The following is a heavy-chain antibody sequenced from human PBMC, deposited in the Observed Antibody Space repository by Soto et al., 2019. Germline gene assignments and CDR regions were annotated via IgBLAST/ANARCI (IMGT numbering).Heavy chain of an antibody. CDR2: ISGNGGST. CDR1: GFTFSTYP. V-gene: IGHV3-64*01. CDR3: ARPPRRTNYADCFAP. Sequence: GGSLRLSCAASGFTFSTYPMHWVRQGPGTGLEYVAGISGNGGSTHYANSVKGRFTISRDNSNNTLYLQMNSLRAEDTAVYYCARPPRRTNYADCFAPWXQGPLVPVP. J-gene: IGHJ5*02. D-gene: IGHD4-4*01.